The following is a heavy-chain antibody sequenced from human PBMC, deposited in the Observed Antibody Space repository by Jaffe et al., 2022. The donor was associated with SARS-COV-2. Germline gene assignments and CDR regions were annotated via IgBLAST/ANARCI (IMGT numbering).Heavy chain of an antibody. J-gene: IGHJ6*03. CDR1: GGSFSGYY. CDR2: INHSGST. V-gene: IGHV4-34*01. CDR3: ARGRDYDSSGYYYHHYYYMDV. D-gene: IGHD3-22*01. Sequence: QVQLQQWGAGLLKPSETLSLTCAVYGGSFSGYYWSWIRQPPGKGLEWIGEINHSGSTNYNPSLKSRVTISVDTSKNQFSLKLSSVTAADTAVYYCARGRDYDSSGYYYHHYYYMDVWGKGTTVTVSS.